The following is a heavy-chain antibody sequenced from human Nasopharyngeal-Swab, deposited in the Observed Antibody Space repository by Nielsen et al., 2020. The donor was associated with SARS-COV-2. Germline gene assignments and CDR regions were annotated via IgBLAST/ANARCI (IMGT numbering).Heavy chain of an antibody. CDR2: ISWNSGSI. D-gene: IGHD5-18*01. CDR1: GFTFDDYA. Sequence: GGSLRLSCAASGFTFDDYAMHWVRQAPGKGLEWVSGISWNSGSIGYADSVKGRFTISRDNAKNSLYLQMNSLRAEDTALYYCAKGYGYGGDYYYYYYGMDVWGQGTTVTVSS. J-gene: IGHJ6*02. V-gene: IGHV3-9*01. CDR3: AKGYGYGGDYYYYYYGMDV.